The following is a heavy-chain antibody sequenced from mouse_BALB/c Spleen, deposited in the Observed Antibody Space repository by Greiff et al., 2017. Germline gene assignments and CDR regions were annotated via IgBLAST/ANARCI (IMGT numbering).Heavy chain of an antibody. CDR1: GFTFSSYA. V-gene: IGHV5-6-5*01. Sequence: DVKLVESGGGLVKPGGSLKLSCAASGFTFSSYAMSWVRQTPEKRLEWVASISSGGSTYYPDSVKGRFTISRDNARNILYLQMSSLRSEDTAMYYCARYGYEGYFDYWGQGTTLTVSS. CDR3: ARYGYEGYFDY. CDR2: ISSGGST. D-gene: IGHD2-2*01. J-gene: IGHJ2*01.